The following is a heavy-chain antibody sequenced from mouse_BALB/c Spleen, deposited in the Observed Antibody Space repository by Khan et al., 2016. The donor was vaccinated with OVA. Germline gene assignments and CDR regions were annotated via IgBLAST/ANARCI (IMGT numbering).Heavy chain of an antibody. CDR3: ARQPYYHYNVMDY. Sequence: VHLVESGPGLVAPSQSLSITCTISGFSLTNYGVHWVRQPPGKGLEWLAVIWSDGSTTYNSALKSRLTITKDNSKSQVFLKMNSLQTDYTAIYVCARQPYYHYNVMDYWGQGTSVTVSS. CDR2: IWSDGST. D-gene: IGHD2-10*01. J-gene: IGHJ4*01. CDR1: GFSLTNYG. V-gene: IGHV2-6-1*01.